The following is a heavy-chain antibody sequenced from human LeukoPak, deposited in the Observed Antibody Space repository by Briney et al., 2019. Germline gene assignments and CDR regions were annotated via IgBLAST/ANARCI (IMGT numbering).Heavy chain of an antibody. CDR3: ARAPTVVTPAYYYYYGMDV. CDR2: IYYSGST. J-gene: IGHJ6*02. CDR1: GGSISSYY. Sequence: PSETLSLTCTVSGGSISSYYWSWIRQPPGKGLEWIGYIYYSGSTNYNPSRKSRVTISVDTSKNQFSLKLSSVTAADTAVYYCARAPTVVTPAYYYYYGMDVWGQGTTVTASS. D-gene: IGHD4-23*01. V-gene: IGHV4-59*01.